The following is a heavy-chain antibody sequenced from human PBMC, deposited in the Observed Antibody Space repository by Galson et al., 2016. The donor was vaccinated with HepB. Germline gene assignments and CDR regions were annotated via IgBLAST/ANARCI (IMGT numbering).Heavy chain of an antibody. J-gene: IGHJ4*02. CDR1: GFVFSNFG. Sequence: SLRLSCAASGFVFSNFGLSWVRQAPGKGLEWVASISTRRTTYYSDSVQGRFTISTDNSNNTLYLQMNGLGADDTAVYYCAKERLIRRIFDHWGQGTLLTVSS. CDR2: ISTRRTT. D-gene: IGHD1-1*01. V-gene: IGHV3-23*01. CDR3: AKERLIRRIFDH.